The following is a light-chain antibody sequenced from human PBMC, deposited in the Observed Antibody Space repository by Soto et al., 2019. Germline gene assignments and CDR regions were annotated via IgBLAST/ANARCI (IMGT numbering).Light chain of an antibody. Sequence: EIVLTQSPDTLYLSPGEGATLSCRASQRVNSSYLAWYQQKPCQAPRLLISGASDRATGVPARVSGSGSGTDFTLTISRLEPEDFAVYYCQQYVNSPVTFGQGNKLQIK. CDR3: QQYVNSPVT. CDR1: QRVNSSY. CDR2: GAS. J-gene: IGKJ2*01. V-gene: IGKV3-20*01.